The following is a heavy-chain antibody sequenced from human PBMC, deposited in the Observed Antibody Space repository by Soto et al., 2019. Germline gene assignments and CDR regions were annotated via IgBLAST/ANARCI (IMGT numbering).Heavy chain of an antibody. J-gene: IGHJ5*02. V-gene: IGHV4-34*01. CDR2: INHSGST. CDR3: ARGRAGITIFGVVHNWFDP. D-gene: IGHD3-3*01. Sequence: SETLSLTCAVYGGSFSGYYWSWIRQPPGKGLEWIGEINHSGSTNYNPSLKSRVTISVDTSKNQFSLKLSSVTAADTAVYYCARGRAGITIFGVVHNWFDPWGQGTLVTVSS. CDR1: GGSFSGYY.